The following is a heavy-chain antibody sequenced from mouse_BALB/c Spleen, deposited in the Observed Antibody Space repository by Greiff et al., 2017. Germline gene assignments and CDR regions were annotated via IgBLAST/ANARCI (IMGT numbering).Heavy chain of an antibody. CDR1: GFTFSDYY. D-gene: IGHD3-2*01. Sequence: VQLKESGGGLVKPGGSLKLSCAASGFTFSDYYMYWVRQTPEKRLEWVATISDGGSYTYYPDSVKGRFTISRDNAKNNLYLQMSSLKSEDTAMYYCARQDSSGYVGFAYWGQGTLVTVSA. CDR3: ARQDSSGYVGFAY. CDR2: ISDGGSYT. V-gene: IGHV5-4*02. J-gene: IGHJ3*01.